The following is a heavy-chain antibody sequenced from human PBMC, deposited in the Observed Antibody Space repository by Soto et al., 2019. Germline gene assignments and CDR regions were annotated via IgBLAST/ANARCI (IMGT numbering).Heavy chain of an antibody. CDR2: IYYSGST. CDR3: ARTTPITSADLAV. J-gene: IGHJ6*04. V-gene: IGHV4-59*08. Sequence: SETLSLTCTVSGVSISSYYWSWIRQPPGKGLEWIGYIYYSGSTNYNPSLKSRVTISVDTSKNQLSLKLSSVTAADTAVYYCARTTPITSADLAVWGKGTTVTVSS. D-gene: IGHD1-26*01. CDR1: GVSISSYY.